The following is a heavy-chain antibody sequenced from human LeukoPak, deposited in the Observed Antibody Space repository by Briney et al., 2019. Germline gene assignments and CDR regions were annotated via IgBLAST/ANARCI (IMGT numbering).Heavy chain of an antibody. CDR1: GGSISSYY. J-gene: IGHJ4*02. D-gene: IGHD5-24*01. Sequence: SETLSLTCTVSGGSISSYYWSWIRQPPGKGLEWIGEINHSGSTNYNPSLKSRVTISVDTSKNQFSLKLSSVTAADTAVYYCARGTRRDGYNFDYWGQGTLVTVSS. CDR3: ARGTRRDGYNFDY. CDR2: INHSGST. V-gene: IGHV4-34*01.